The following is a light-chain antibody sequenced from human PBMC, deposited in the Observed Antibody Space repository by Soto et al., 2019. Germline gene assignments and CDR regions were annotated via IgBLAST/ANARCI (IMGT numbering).Light chain of an antibody. CDR3: SSYTFSTLV. CDR1: SSDVDTYIY. V-gene: IGLV2-14*03. Sequence: SALTQPASVSGSPGQSITISCTGTSSDVDTYIYISWYQQHPGKAPKLIIYDVTNRPPGVSNRFSGSKSGNTACLTISGLQTEDEADYYCSSYTFSTLVFATGTKVTAL. J-gene: IGLJ1*01. CDR2: DVT.